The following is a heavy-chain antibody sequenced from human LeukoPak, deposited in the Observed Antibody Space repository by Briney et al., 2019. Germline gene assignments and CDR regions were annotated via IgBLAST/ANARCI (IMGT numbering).Heavy chain of an antibody. CDR1: GFSLSRYD. Sequence: GGSLRLSCAASGFSLSRYDMHWVRQPTGGGLEWVSTISPAGHTYYPDSVKGRFTISRENAKNSLFLQLNNLRAGDTAVYFCASEESRGVYGMDVWGQGTTVTVSS. J-gene: IGHJ6*02. CDR2: ISPAGHT. V-gene: IGHV3-13*01. D-gene: IGHD3-10*01. CDR3: ASEESRGVYGMDV.